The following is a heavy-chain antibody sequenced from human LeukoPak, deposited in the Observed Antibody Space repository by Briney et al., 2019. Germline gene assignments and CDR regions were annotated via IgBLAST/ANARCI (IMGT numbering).Heavy chain of an antibody. Sequence: PGGSLRLSCAASGFTFSSYWMHWVRQAPGKGLVWVSRMNSDGSSTSYADSVKGRFTISRDNAKNTLYLQMNSLRAEDTAVYYCARGGGYSYGSVDYWGQGTLVTVSS. J-gene: IGHJ4*02. V-gene: IGHV3-74*01. CDR2: MNSDGSST. D-gene: IGHD5-18*01. CDR3: ARGGGYSYGSVDY. CDR1: GFTFSSYW.